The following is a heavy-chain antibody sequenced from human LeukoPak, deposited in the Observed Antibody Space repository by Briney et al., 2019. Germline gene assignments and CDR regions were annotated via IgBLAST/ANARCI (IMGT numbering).Heavy chain of an antibody. V-gene: IGHV3-66*01. CDR2: IYSGGST. CDR3: ARCGDGLPCDFDY. CDR1: GFTFSSRDW. J-gene: IGHJ4*02. Sequence: GGSLRLSCVASGFTFSSRDWMTWVRPAPGKGLEWVSVIYSGGSTYCADSVKGRFTISRDNAKNSLYLQMNSLRAEDTAVYYCARCGDGLPCDFDYWGQGTLATVSS. D-gene: IGHD3-10*01.